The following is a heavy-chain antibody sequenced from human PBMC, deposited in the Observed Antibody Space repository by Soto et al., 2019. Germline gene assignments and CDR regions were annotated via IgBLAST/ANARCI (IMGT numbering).Heavy chain of an antibody. D-gene: IGHD3-16*02. CDR1: GFTFSSYA. CDR2: ISGSGGST. CDR3: AKGPAVWGSYRPNLHFDY. Sequence: EVQLLESGGGLVQPGGSLRLSCAASGFTFSSYAMSWVRQAPGKGLEWVSAISGSGGSTYYADSVKGRFTISRDNSKNTLYLQMNSLRAEDTAVYYCAKGPAVWGSYRPNLHFDYWGQGTLVTVSS. V-gene: IGHV3-23*01. J-gene: IGHJ4*02.